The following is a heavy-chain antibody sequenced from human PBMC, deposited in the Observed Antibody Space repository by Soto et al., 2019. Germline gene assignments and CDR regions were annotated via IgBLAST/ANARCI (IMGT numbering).Heavy chain of an antibody. D-gene: IGHD2-2*01. CDR3: AKVHCSSTSCYPNYYYYGMDV. CDR2: ISYDGSNK. J-gene: IGHJ6*02. CDR1: GFTFSSYG. Sequence: PGGSLRLSCAASGFTFSSYGMHWVRQAPGKGLEWVTVISYDGSNKYYEDSVKGRFTISRDNSKNTLYLQMNSLRAEDTAVYYCAKVHCSSTSCYPNYYYYGMDVWGQGTTVTVSS. V-gene: IGHV3-30*18.